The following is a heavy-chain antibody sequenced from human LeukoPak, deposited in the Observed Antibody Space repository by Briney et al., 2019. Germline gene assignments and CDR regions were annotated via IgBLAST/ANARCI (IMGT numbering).Heavy chain of an antibody. V-gene: IGHV4-39*07. CDR3: ARDYLYCSSTSCYTYYYYMDV. Sequence: GSLRLSCAASGFTFSSYSMNWIRQAPGKGLEWIGSIYYSGSTYYNPSLKSRVTISVDTSKNQFSLKLSSVTAADTAVYYCARDYLYCSSTSCYTYYYYMDVWGKGTTVTVSS. J-gene: IGHJ6*03. D-gene: IGHD2-2*02. CDR2: IYYSGST. CDR1: GFTFSSYS.